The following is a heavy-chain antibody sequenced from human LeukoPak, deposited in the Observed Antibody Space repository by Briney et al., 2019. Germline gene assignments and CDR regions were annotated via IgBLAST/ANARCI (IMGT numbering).Heavy chain of an antibody. Sequence: PGGSLRLSCAASGFTVSSNYMSGLRQAPGKGREWVGVIYSGGSKYYADSVKGRFTISRANYKNTLYLQMNSLRAEDTAVYYCARGGMSSSWYGGLDYWGQGTLVTVSS. CDR2: IYSGGSK. J-gene: IGHJ4*02. CDR3: ARGGMSSSWYGGLDY. V-gene: IGHV3-53*01. D-gene: IGHD6-13*01. CDR1: GFTVSSNY.